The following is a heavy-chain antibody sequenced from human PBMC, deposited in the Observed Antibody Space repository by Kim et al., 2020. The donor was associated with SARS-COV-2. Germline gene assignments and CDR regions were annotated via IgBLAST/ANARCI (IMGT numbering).Heavy chain of an antibody. CDR3: ARSESYCNGYFDY. J-gene: IGHJ4*02. V-gene: IGHV4-34*01. D-gene: IGHD4-4*01. Sequence: YNPSLRSRVTISVDTSKTQFSLTLSSVTAADKAVYYCARSESYCNGYFDYWGQGTLVTVSS.